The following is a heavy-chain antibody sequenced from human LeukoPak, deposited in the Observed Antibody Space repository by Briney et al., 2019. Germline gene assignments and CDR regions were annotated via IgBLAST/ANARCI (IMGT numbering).Heavy chain of an antibody. D-gene: IGHD1-26*01. CDR1: GFTFSSYS. CDR2: ISGSGGST. J-gene: IGHJ3*02. V-gene: IGHV3-23*01. CDR3: ARVRGSYWVDI. Sequence: PGGSLRLSCAASGFTFSSYSMNWVRQAPGKGLEWVSAISGSGGSTYYADSVKGRFTISRDNSKNTLYLQMNSLRAEDTAVYYCARVRGSYWVDIWGRGTLVTVSS.